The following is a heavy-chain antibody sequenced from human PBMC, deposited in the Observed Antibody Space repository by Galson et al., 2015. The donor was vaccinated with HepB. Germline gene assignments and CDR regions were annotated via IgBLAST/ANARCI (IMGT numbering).Heavy chain of an antibody. D-gene: IGHD3-10*01. V-gene: IGHV3-15*01. CDR3: TTEAITMVQGLY. Sequence: SLRLSCAASGFTFSSYWMSWVRQAPGKGLEWVGRIKSKTDGGATDYAAPVKGRFTISRDDSKNTLYLQMNSLKTEDTAVYYCTTEAITMVQGLYWGQGTLVTVSS. CDR2: IKSKTDGGAT. J-gene: IGHJ4*02. CDR1: GFTFSSYW.